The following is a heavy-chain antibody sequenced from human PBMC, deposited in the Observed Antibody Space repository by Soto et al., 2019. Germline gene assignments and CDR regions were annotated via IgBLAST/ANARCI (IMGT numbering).Heavy chain of an antibody. CDR2: LYRDDDK. CDR1: GFSLSTSGVA. CDR3: AYRGSGRGSCFPF. V-gene: IGHV2-5*02. Sequence: SGPTLVNPTQTLTLTCTFSGFSLSTSGVAVGWIRQPPGGALGWLAILYRDDDKRYNPSLNSRVTVTKDTSTNQVVLTMTNLDPVDTATYYCAYRGSGRGSCFPFWGQGVLVTVSS. J-gene: IGHJ4*02. D-gene: IGHD2-15*01.